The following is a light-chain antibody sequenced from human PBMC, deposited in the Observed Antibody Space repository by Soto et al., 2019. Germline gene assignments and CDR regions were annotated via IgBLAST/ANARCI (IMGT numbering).Light chain of an antibody. CDR1: QDIISW. CDR2: GAS. J-gene: IGKJ4*01. CDR3: QKYNNAPLT. V-gene: IGKV1-27*01. Sequence: DIRMTQSPSSVSASVGDRVTITCRASQDIISWLAWYQQKPGKVPRPLIFGASNLQSGVPSRFSGSGSGTDFTLTISSLQPEDVATYYCQKYNNAPLTFGGVTKLDI.